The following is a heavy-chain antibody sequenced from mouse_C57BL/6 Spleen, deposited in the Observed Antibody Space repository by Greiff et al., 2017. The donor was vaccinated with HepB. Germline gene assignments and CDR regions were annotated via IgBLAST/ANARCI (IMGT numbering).Heavy chain of an antibody. J-gene: IGHJ3*01. Sequence: VHLVESGAELVRPGASVTLSCKASGYTFTDYEMHWVKQTTVHGLEWIGAIYPETVGNAYNQKFKGKAILTADKSYSTAYMALRSLTSEDSAVYYCTYDYDGVFAYWGQGTLVTVSA. CDR3: TYDYDGVFAY. CDR1: GYTFTDYE. V-gene: IGHV1-15*01. D-gene: IGHD2-4*01. CDR2: IYPETVGN.